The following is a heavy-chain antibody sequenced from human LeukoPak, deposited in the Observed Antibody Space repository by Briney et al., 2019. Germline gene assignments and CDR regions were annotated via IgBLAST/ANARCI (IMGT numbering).Heavy chain of an antibody. CDR2: IKQDGSEK. CDR1: GFTFSSYW. D-gene: IGHD2-2*01. Sequence: GGSLRLSCAASGFTFSSYWMSWVRQAPGKGLEWMANIKQDGSEKYYVDSVKGRFTISRDNAKNSLYLQMNSLRAEDTAVYYCARIEYHPARGFDPWGQGTLVTVSS. J-gene: IGHJ5*02. CDR3: ARIEYHPARGFDP. V-gene: IGHV3-7*01.